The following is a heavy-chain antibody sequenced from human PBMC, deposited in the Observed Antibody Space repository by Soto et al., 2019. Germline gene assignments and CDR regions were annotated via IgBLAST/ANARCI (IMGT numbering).Heavy chain of an antibody. D-gene: IGHD3-10*01. J-gene: IGHJ6*02. CDR2: ISYDGNNK. CDR3: AKDRESLRNYYYRMDV. V-gene: IGHV3-30*18. Sequence: QEQLVESGGGVVQPGRSPRVSCAASGFSFSSYGIHWVRQAPGKGLEWVAVISYDGNNKYYADSVKGRFTISRDNSKNTMYLQMNSLRTEDTAVYYCAKDRESLRNYYYRMDVWGQGTTVTVSS. CDR1: GFSFSSYG.